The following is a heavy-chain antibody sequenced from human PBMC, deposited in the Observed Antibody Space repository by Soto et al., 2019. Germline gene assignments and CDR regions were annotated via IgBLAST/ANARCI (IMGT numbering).Heavy chain of an antibody. Sequence: QVQLVQSGAEVKKPGSSVKVSCKASGGTFSSYAISWVRQAPGQGLEWMGGIIPMFGTANYAQKFQGRVTITADESKSTPYMELSSLRSEDTAVYYCARSGQIGIVVVTHFDYWVQGTLVTVSS. CDR1: GGTFSSYA. CDR3: ARSGQIGIVVVTHFDY. CDR2: IIPMFGTA. V-gene: IGHV1-69*01. D-gene: IGHD3-22*01. J-gene: IGHJ4*02.